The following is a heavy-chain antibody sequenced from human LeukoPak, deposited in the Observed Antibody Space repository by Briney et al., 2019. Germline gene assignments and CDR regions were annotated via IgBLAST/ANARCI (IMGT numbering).Heavy chain of an antibody. J-gene: IGHJ5*02. CDR2: MNPNSGNT. CDR1: GYTFTSYD. V-gene: IGHV1-8*03. CDR3: ARAPLRFLEWYLNWFDP. D-gene: IGHD3-3*01. Sequence: GASVKVSCKASGYTFTSYDINWVRQATGQGLEWMGWMNPNSGNTGYAQKFQGRVTITRNTSISTAYMELSSPRSEDTAVYYCARAPLRFLEWYLNWFDPWGQGTLVTVSS.